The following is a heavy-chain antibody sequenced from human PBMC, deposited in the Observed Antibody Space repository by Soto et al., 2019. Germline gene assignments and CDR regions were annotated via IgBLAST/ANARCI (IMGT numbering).Heavy chain of an antibody. V-gene: IGHV4-61*01. D-gene: IGHD3-3*01. CDR1: GGSVSSGSYY. J-gene: IGHJ6*02. CDR3: ARDHRITIFGVAHHYYYGMDV. CDR2: IYYSGST. Sequence: PSETLSLTCTVPGGSVSSGSYYWSWIRQPPGKGLEWIGYIYYSGSTNYNPSLKSRVTISVDTSKNQFSLKLSSVTAADTAVYYCARDHRITIFGVAHHYYYGMDVWGQGTTVTVSS.